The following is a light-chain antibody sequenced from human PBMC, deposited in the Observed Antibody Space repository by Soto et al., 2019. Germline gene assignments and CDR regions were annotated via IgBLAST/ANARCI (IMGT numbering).Light chain of an antibody. CDR2: GAS. CDR1: QRISSN. V-gene: IGKV3-15*01. J-gene: IGKJ1*01. CDR3: QRYNNWPLT. Sequence: EIVMTQSPATLSVFPGERATLSCRASQRISSNLAWYQQKPGQAPRLLIYGASTRATGILARFSGSGSGTEFTLTISSLQSEDFAVYSCQRYNNWPLTFGQGTKVEIK.